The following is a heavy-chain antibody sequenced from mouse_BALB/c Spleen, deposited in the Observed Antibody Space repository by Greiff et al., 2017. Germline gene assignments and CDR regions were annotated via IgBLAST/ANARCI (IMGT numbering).Heavy chain of an antibody. Sequence: EVQLQQSGAELVRSGASVKLSCTASGFNIKDYYMHWVRQRPEQGLEWIGWIDPENGDTEYAPKFPGKATMTADTSSNTAYLQLSSLTSEDTAVYDCARVTTARAMDYWGQGTSVTVSS. V-gene: IGHV14-4*02. CDR1: GFNIKDYY. CDR3: ARVTTARAMDY. D-gene: IGHD1-2*01. J-gene: IGHJ4*01. CDR2: IDPENGDT.